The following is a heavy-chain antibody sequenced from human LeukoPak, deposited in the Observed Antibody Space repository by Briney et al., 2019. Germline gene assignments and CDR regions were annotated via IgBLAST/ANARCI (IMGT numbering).Heavy chain of an antibody. D-gene: IGHD1-14*01. V-gene: IGHV1-69*04. Sequence: SVKVSCKASGGTFSSYAISWVRQAPGQGLEWMGRIIPILGIANYAQKFQGRVTITADKSTSTAYMELRSLRSDDTAVYYCARGRTGYYYGMDVWGQGTTVTVSS. CDR3: ARGRTGYYYGMDV. CDR1: GGTFSSYA. J-gene: IGHJ6*02. CDR2: IIPILGIA.